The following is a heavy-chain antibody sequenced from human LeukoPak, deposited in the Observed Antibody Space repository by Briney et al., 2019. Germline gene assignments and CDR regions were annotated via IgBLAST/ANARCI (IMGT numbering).Heavy chain of an antibody. CDR3: ARDHAVFPAPRNWFDP. CDR1: GGSFSGYY. D-gene: IGHD1-14*01. CDR2: INHSGST. J-gene: IGHJ5*02. V-gene: IGHV4-34*01. Sequence: SETLSLTCAVYGGSFSGYYWSWIRQPPGKGLEWIGEINHSGSTNYNPSLKSRVTISVDTSKNQFSLKLSSVTAADTAVYYCARDHAVFPAPRNWFDPWGQGTLVTVSS.